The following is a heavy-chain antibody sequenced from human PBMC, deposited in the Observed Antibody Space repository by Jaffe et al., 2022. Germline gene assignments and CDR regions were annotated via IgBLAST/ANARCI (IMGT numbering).Heavy chain of an antibody. D-gene: IGHD3-10*01. CDR3: AREIWAPITMVRGVIIRTNWFDP. CDR2: IYTSGST. CDR1: GGSISSGSYY. V-gene: IGHV4-61*02. J-gene: IGHJ5*02. Sequence: QVQLQESGPGLVKPSQTLSLTCTVSGGSISSGSYYWSWIRQPAGKGLEWIGRIYTSGSTNYNPSLKSRVTISVDTSKNQFSLKLSSVTAADTAVYYCAREIWAPITMVRGVIIRTNWFDPWGQGTLVTVSS.